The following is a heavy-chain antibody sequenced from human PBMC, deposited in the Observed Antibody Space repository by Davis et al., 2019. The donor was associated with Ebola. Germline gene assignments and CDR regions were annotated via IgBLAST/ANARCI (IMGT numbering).Heavy chain of an antibody. CDR1: GGSISSSSYY. D-gene: IGHD1-7*01. V-gene: IGHV4-61*09. CDR3: ARDSPDNWNYVTAGWFDP. CDR2: IYTSGST. Sequence: PSETLSLTCTVSGGSISSSSYYWSWIRQPAGKGLEWIGHIYTSGSTNYNPSLKSQVTISVDTSKNQFSLKLSSVTAADTAVYYCARDSPDNWNYVTAGWFDPWGQGTLVTVSS. J-gene: IGHJ5*02.